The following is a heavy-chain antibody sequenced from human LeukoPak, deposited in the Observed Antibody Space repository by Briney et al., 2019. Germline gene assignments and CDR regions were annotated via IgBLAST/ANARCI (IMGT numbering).Heavy chain of an antibody. V-gene: IGHV3-53*01. J-gene: IGHJ4*02. Sequence: PGGSLRLSCAASGFTVRNNYMTWVRQAPGKGLEWVSTIYSGGGTYYADSVKGRFTISRDSSKNTLYLQMNSLRAEDAAVYYCAKAPVTTCSGAYCYPFDYWGQGTLVTVSS. CDR2: IYSGGGT. D-gene: IGHD2-15*01. CDR1: GFTVRNNY. CDR3: AKAPVTTCSGAYCYPFDY.